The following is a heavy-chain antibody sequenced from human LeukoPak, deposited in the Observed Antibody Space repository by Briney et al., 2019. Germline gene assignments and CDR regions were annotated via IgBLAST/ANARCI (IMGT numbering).Heavy chain of an antibody. CDR1: GYTFTSYA. Sequence: ASVKVSCKASGYTFTSYAMNWVRQAPGQGLEWMGWINTNTGNPTYAQGFAGRFVFSLDTSVSTAYLQISSLKAEDTAVYYCARVVGCGGDCYSGISDYWGQGTLVTVSS. J-gene: IGHJ4*02. D-gene: IGHD2-21*02. V-gene: IGHV7-4-1*02. CDR2: INTNTGNP. CDR3: ARVVGCGGDCYSGISDY.